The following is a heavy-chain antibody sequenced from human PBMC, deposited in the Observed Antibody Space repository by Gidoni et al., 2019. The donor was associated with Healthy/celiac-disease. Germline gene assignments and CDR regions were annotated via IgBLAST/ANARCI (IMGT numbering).Heavy chain of an antibody. CDR3: AKEGIAVAETTYYYYYYMDV. Sequence: QVQLVESGGGVVQPGRSLRLSCAASGFTFSSYGMPWVRQAPGKGLEWVAVISYDGSNKYYADSVKGRFTISRDNSKNTLYLQMNSLRAEDTAVYYCAKEGIAVAETTYYYYYYMDVWGKGTTVTVSS. CDR2: ISYDGSNK. CDR1: GFTFSSYG. V-gene: IGHV3-30*18. D-gene: IGHD6-19*01. J-gene: IGHJ6*03.